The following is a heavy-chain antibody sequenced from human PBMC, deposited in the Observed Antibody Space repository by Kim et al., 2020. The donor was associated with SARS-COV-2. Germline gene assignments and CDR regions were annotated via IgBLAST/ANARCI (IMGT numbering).Heavy chain of an antibody. Sequence: GGSLRLSCAASGFIFSSHATHWVRQAPGKGLEWVAKISKDGNRDSHADSVKGRFTISRDNSKKTLFLQMDSLQPEDTAVYYGVRDKDGDYGETGMDVWGNGPTVTVSA. J-gene: IGHJ6*04. V-gene: IGHV3-30*14. CDR3: VRDKDGDYGETGMDV. CDR2: ISKDGNRD. D-gene: IGHD4-17*01. CDR1: GFIFSSHA.